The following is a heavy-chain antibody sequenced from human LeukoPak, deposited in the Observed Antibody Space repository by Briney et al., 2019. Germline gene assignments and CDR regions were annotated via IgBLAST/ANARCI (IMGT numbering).Heavy chain of an antibody. CDR1: GGSISSYY. CDR2: IYYSGST. V-gene: IGHV4-4*07. CDR3: ARDPYYYGSGSYYKFWEIDAFDI. Sequence: SETLSLTCTVSGGSISSYYWSWIRQPAGKGLEWIGSIYYSGSTYYNPSLKSRVTISVDTSKNQFSLKLSSVTAADTAVYYSARDPYYYGSGSYYKFWEIDAFDIWGQGTMVTVSS. D-gene: IGHD3-10*01. J-gene: IGHJ3*02.